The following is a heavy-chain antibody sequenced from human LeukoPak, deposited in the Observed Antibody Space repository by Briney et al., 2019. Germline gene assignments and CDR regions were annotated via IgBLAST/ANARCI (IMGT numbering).Heavy chain of an antibody. D-gene: IGHD2-2*01. CDR2: ISTSDGT. V-gene: IGHV4-4*07. Sequence: TSETPSLTCTVSGDSISSYFWSWIRQPAGKRLEWIGRISTSDGTIYNPSLKSRVTISVDESKNQFSLKLTSVTAADTAVYYCTRSSRGLSTHDYWGQGTLVTVSS. J-gene: IGHJ4*02. CDR1: GDSISSYF. CDR3: TRSSRGLSTHDY.